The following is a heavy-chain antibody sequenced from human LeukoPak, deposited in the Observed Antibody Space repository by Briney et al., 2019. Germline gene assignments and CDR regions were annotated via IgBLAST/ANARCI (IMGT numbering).Heavy chain of an antibody. CDR1: GYTFTGHY. Sequence: GASVKVSCKASGYTFTGHYIHWVRQAPGQGLEWMGWIHPNTGGTKYAQKFQSRVTMTRDTSSSTAYMELSSPRSADTAVYYCASEYKYDSSGANAFDIWGQGTMVTVSS. D-gene: IGHD3-22*01. CDR2: IHPNTGGT. V-gene: IGHV1-2*02. CDR3: ASEYKYDSSGANAFDI. J-gene: IGHJ3*02.